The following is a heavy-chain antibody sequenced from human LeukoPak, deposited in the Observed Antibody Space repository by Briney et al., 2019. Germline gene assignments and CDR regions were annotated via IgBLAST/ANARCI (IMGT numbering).Heavy chain of an antibody. V-gene: IGHV3-48*04. CDR2: ISSSSSTI. Sequence: GGSLRLSCAASGLTFSSYAMNWVRQAPGKGLEWVSYISSSSSTIYYAGSVKGRFTISRDNAKNSLYLQMNSLRAEDTAVYYCASGAPNYDFWTGYQFEITHFDYWGQGTLVTVSS. J-gene: IGHJ4*02. D-gene: IGHD3-3*01. CDR3: ASGAPNYDFWTGYQFEITHFDY. CDR1: GLTFSSYA.